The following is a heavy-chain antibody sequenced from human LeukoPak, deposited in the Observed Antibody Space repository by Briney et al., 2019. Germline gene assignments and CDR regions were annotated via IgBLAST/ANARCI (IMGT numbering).Heavy chain of an antibody. Sequence: GGSLRLSCAASGFTFSSYGMHWARQAPGKGLEWVAVIWYDGSNKYYADSVKGRFTISRDNSKNTLYLQMNSLRAEDTAVYYCARPPIGEFEEYYFDYWGQGTLVTVSS. D-gene: IGHD3-10*01. V-gene: IGHV3-33*01. J-gene: IGHJ4*02. CDR2: IWYDGSNK. CDR1: GFTFSSYG. CDR3: ARPPIGEFEEYYFDY.